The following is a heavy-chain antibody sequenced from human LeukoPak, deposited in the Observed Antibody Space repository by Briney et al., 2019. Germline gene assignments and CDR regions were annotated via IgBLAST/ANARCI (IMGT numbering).Heavy chain of an antibody. V-gene: IGHV3-74*01. CDR1: GFTFSSYW. Sequence: GGSLRLSCAASGFTFSSYWMHWVRQAPGKGLVWVSRINSDGSSTSYADSVKGRFTISRDNAKNTLYLQMNSLRAEDTAVYYCARDPDNSGSYYSDAFDIWGQGTMVTVSS. CDR2: INSDGSST. CDR3: ARDPDNSGSYYSDAFDI. J-gene: IGHJ3*02. D-gene: IGHD1-26*01.